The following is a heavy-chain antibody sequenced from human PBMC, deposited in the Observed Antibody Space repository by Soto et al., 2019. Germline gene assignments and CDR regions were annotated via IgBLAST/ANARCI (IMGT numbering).Heavy chain of an antibody. V-gene: IGHV4-34*12. CDR3: ARDMVVAAIGGYYYYGVDV. D-gene: IGHD2-15*01. CDR2: IIHSGST. Sequence: SETLSLTCAVYGGSFSGYYWSWIRQPPGKGLEWIGEIIHSGSTNYNPSLKSRVTISVDTSKNQFSLKLSSVTAADTAVYYCARDMVVAAIGGYYYYGVDVWGQGTTVTVS. J-gene: IGHJ6*02. CDR1: GGSFSGYY.